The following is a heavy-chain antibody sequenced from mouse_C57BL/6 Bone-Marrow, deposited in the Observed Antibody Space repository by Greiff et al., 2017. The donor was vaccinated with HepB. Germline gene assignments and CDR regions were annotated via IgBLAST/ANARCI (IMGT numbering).Heavy chain of an antibody. CDR1: GYTFTSYW. CDR3: ASPLYYGSSYPAWFAY. D-gene: IGHD1-1*01. V-gene: IGHV1-64*01. J-gene: IGHJ3*01. Sequence: QVQLQQPGAELVKPGASVKLSCKASGYTFTSYWMHWVKQRPGQGLEWIGMIHPNSGSTNYNEKFKSKATLTVDKSSSTAYMQLSSLTSEDSAVYYCASPLYYGSSYPAWFAYWGQGTLVTVSA. CDR2: IHPNSGST.